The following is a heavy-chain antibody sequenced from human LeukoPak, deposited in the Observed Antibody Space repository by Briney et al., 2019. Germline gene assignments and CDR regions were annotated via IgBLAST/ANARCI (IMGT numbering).Heavy chain of an antibody. CDR2: IYYSGST. CDR3: ARSVRGVTPNFDY. V-gene: IGHV4-39*01. CDR1: GGSISRGSYY. Sequence: SETLPLTCTVSGGSISRGSYYWGWIRQPPGKGLEWIGSIYYSGSTYYNPSLKSRVTISVDTSKNQFSLKLSSVTAADTAVYYCARSVRGVTPNFDYWGQGTLVTVSS. D-gene: IGHD3-10*01. J-gene: IGHJ4*02.